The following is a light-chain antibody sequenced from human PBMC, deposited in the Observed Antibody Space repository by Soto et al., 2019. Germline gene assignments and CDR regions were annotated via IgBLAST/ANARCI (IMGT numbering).Light chain of an antibody. J-gene: IGKJ5*01. CDR1: QSVGSNY. CDR3: QQRSNWPPIT. V-gene: IGKV3-11*01. Sequence: EIVLTQSPGTLSLSPGERATLSCRASQSVGSNYLAWYQQKPGQAPRLLIYDASNRATGIPARFSGSGSGTDFTLTISSLEPEDFAVYYCQQRSNWPPITFGQGTRLEI. CDR2: DAS.